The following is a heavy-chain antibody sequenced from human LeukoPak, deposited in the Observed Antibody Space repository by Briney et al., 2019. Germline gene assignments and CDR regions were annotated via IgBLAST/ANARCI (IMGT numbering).Heavy chain of an antibody. D-gene: IGHD6-6*01. J-gene: IGHJ4*02. V-gene: IGHV5-51*01. CDR1: GYSFTRYW. Sequence: GVSLKIFRKGSGYSFTRYWIFWVRQMPGKGLEYMRIIYPGDTDTRYSPSFQSQVTISADKSISTAYLQWSSLKASNTAMYYCARQGSSSSGIDYWGQGTLVTVSS. CDR2: IYPGDTDT. CDR3: ARQGSSSSGIDY.